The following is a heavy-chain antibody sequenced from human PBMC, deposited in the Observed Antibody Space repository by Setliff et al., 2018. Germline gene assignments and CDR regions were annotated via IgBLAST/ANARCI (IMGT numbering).Heavy chain of an antibody. CDR2: IFYSGSS. J-gene: IGHJ4*02. D-gene: IGHD4-17*01. V-gene: IGHV4-59*01. CDR1: GGSINNYY. Sequence: TSETLSLTCTISGGSINNYYWNWIRQSADKGLEWIGYIFYSGSSNYNPSLQSRVSISVDTSKNQLSLKLDSLTAADTAVYFCARLPRTVTHFDYWGQGALVTVSS. CDR3: ARLPRTVTHFDY.